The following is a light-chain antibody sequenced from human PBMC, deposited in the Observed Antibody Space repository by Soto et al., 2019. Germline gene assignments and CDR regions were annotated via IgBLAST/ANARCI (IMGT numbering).Light chain of an antibody. V-gene: IGKV1-5*01. Sequence: DIQMTLAPSALSAYVGDRVTITCRASQSISYWLAWYQQKPGKAPNLLIYDASNLESGVPSRFSGSGFGTEFTLTISSLQPDDFAIYYCQQYNIYSWTLGQGTNVDIK. CDR2: DAS. CDR3: QQYNIYSWT. J-gene: IGKJ1*01. CDR1: QSISYW.